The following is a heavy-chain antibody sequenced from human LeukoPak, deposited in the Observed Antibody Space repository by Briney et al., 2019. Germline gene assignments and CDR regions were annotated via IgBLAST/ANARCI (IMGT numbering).Heavy chain of an antibody. CDR2: IWYDGSNK. D-gene: IGHD1-26*01. Sequence: PGGSLRLSCAASGFTFSSYGMHWVRQAPGKGLEWVAVIWYDGSNKYYADFVKGRFTISRDNSKNTLYLQMNSLRAEDTAVYYCAKDLTAYYRGGGCDYWGQGTLVTVSS. CDR3: AKDLTAYYRGGGCDY. V-gene: IGHV3-33*06. CDR1: GFTFSSYG. J-gene: IGHJ4*02.